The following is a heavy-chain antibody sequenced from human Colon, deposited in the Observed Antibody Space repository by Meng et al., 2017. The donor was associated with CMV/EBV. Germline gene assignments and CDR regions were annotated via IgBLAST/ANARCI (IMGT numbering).Heavy chain of an antibody. D-gene: IGHD3-16*02. J-gene: IGHJ4*02. CDR2: IKQDGSEK. CDR1: GFTFSSYW. Sequence: GESLKISCAASGFTFSSYWMSWVRQAPGKGLEWVANIKQDGSEKYYVDSVKGRFTISRDNAKNSLYLQMNSLRAEDTAVYYCARDLGLVVYWGQGTLVTVSS. V-gene: IGHV3-7*01. CDR3: ARDLGLVVY.